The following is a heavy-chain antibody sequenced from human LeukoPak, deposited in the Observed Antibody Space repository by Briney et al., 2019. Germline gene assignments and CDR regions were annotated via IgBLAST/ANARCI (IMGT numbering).Heavy chain of an antibody. D-gene: IGHD2-2*01. CDR3: AKAVVGYCSSTSCFVFDY. V-gene: IGHV3-74*01. CDR1: GFTFISYW. Sequence: GGSLRLSCAASGFTFISYWMHWVRQAPGKGLVWVSRINSDGSSTSYADSVKGRFTISRDNSKNTLYLQMNSLRDEDTAVYYCAKAVVGYCSSTSCFVFDYWGQGSLVTVSS. CDR2: INSDGSST. J-gene: IGHJ4*02.